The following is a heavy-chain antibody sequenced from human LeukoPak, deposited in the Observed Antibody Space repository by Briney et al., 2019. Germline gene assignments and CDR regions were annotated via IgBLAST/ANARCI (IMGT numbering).Heavy chain of an antibody. CDR2: ISSSSSYI. V-gene: IGHV3-21*01. J-gene: IGHJ4*02. D-gene: IGHD2-2*01. CDR1: GFTFSSYS. CDR3: ARGNWYCSSTSCPDY. Sequence: GGSLRLSCAASGFTFSSYSMNWVRQAPGKGLEWVSSISSSSSYIYYADSVKGRFTISRDNAKNSLYLQMNSLRAEDTAVYYCARGNWYCSSTSCPDYWGQGTLVTVSS.